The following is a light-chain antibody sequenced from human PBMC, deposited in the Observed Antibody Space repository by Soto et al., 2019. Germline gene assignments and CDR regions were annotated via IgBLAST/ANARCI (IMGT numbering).Light chain of an antibody. CDR2: LGS. CDR1: QSLLHSNGYNY. J-gene: IGKJ1*01. V-gene: IGKV2-28*01. CDR3: MQALQIRVE. Sequence: DGVMTQFPLSLSVTPGEPASISCRSSQSLLHSNGYNYLDWYVQKPGQSPQLLIYLGSNRASGVPDRFSGSGSGIYFTLKISRVEAEDVGVYYCMQALQIRVEFGQGTKVEIK.